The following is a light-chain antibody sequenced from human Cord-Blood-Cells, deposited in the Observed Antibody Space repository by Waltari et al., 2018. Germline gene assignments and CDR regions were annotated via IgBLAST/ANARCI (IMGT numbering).Light chain of an antibody. Sequence: EIVLTQSPATLSLSPGERATISCRASQSVSSYLAWYQPKPGQAPRLLIYDASNRATGITARFSGSGSGTDFTLTISSLEPEEFAVYYCQQRSNWPPTFGQGTKVEIK. CDR1: QSVSSY. V-gene: IGKV3-11*01. J-gene: IGKJ1*01. CDR3: QQRSNWPPT. CDR2: DAS.